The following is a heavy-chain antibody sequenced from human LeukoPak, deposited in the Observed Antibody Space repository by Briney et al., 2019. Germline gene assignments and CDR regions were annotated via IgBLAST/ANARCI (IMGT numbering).Heavy chain of an antibody. V-gene: IGHV4-61*02. Sequence: SETLSLTCTVSGGSISSGSYYWSWIRQPAGKGLEWIGRIYTSGSTNYNPSLKSRVTISVDTSKNQFSLKLSSVTAADTAVYYCARDQGVVVDSSYYYYMDVWGKGTTVTVSS. CDR2: IYTSGST. D-gene: IGHD2-21*01. CDR3: ARDQGVVVDSSYYYYMDV. J-gene: IGHJ6*03. CDR1: GGSISSGSYY.